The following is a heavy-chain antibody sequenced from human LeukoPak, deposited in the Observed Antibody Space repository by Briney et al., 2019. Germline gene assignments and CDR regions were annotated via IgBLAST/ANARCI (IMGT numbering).Heavy chain of an antibody. J-gene: IGHJ4*02. Sequence: ASVKVSCKASGYTFTGYYLQWVRQAPGQGREWMGRINPNSGATNYAQKFQGRVIMTRDTSISTAYMELSRLSSDDTALYYCARDLEPNDFWSGYTLDYWGQGTLVTVSS. D-gene: IGHD3-3*01. CDR1: GYTFTGYY. CDR3: ARDLEPNDFWSGYTLDY. CDR2: INPNSGAT. V-gene: IGHV1-2*06.